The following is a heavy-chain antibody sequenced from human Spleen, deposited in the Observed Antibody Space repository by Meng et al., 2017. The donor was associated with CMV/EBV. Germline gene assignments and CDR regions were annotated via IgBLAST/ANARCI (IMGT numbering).Heavy chain of an antibody. CDR2: ISGSGGST. D-gene: IGHD6-13*01. Sequence: GESLKISCAASGFTFSNYAMSWVRQAPGKGLEWVSGISGSGGSTYYADSYADSVKGRITISRDNSKNTLYLQMNSLRAEDTAIYYCAKFKGVYAAAGSDYWGQGTLVTVSS. CDR3: AKFKGVYAAAGSDY. J-gene: IGHJ4*02. CDR1: GFTFSNYA. V-gene: IGHV3-23*01.